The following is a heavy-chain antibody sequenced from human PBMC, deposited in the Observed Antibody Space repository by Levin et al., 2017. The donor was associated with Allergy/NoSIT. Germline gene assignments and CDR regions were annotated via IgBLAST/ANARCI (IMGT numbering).Heavy chain of an antibody. CDR1: GGSISSSNW. D-gene: IGHD3-22*01. CDR3: ASGPYDSSGYQGDNFDY. V-gene: IGHV4-4*02. CDR2: IYHSGST. J-gene: IGHJ4*02. Sequence: SETLSLTCAVSGGSISSSNWWSWVRQPPGKGLEWIGEIYHSGSTNYNPSLKSRVTISVDKSKNQFSLKLSSVTAADTAVYYCASGPYDSSGYQGDNFDYWGQGTLVTVSS.